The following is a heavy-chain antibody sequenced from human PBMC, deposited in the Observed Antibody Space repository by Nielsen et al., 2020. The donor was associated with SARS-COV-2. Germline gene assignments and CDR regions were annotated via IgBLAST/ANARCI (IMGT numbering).Heavy chain of an antibody. V-gene: IGHV3-11*05. Sequence: GESLKISCAGSGFTFSDYYMSWIRQAPGKGLEWVAQMSGSSSYIHYADSVKGRYTISKDSAKNSLYLQMNSLRAEDTAVYYCARVAGTPPVSYSYFDLWGRSTLVTVSS. CDR1: GFTFSDYY. CDR2: MSGSSSYI. J-gene: IGHJ2*01. CDR3: ARVAGTPPVSYSYFDL. D-gene: IGHD6-19*01.